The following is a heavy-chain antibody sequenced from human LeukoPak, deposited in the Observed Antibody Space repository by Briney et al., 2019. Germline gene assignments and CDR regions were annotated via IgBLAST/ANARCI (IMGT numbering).Heavy chain of an antibody. J-gene: IGHJ3*01. V-gene: IGHV3-7*02. CDR2: IKPDGSDK. Sequence: GGSLRLSCAASGFTFSGFWMYWVRQAPGKGLEWVANIKPDGSDKYYVDSVKGRFTISRDNAKNSLYLQMNSLTVEGTALYYCAAKTFDVWGQGTMVTVSS. CDR3: AAKTFDV. CDR1: GFTFSGFW.